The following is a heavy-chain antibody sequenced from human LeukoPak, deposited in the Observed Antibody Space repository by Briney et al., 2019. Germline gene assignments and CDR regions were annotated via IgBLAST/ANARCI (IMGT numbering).Heavy chain of an antibody. CDR1: GYTFTGYY. V-gene: IGHV1-2*02. CDR2: INPNSGGT. D-gene: IGHD1-26*01. J-gene: IGHJ4*02. Sequence: ASVKVSCTASGYTFTGYYMHWVRQAPGQGLEWMGWINPNSGGTNYAQKFQGRVTMTRDTSISTAYMELSRLRSDDTAVYYCARAPYSGSYIYFDYWGQGTLVTVSS. CDR3: ARAPYSGSYIYFDY.